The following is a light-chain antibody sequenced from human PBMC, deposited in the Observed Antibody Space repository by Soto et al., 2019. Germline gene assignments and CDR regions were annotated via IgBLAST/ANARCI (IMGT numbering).Light chain of an antibody. CDR2: TNN. V-gene: IGLV1-44*01. J-gene: IGLJ1*01. Sequence: QAVVTQPPSASGTPGQRVTISRSGSSSSIGSNSVNWYQQLPRTAPKVLIYTNNQRPSGVPDRFSGSKSGTSASLAISGLQSEDEADYYCAAWDGSLNVYVFGTGTKVTVL. CDR1: SSSIGSNS. CDR3: AAWDGSLNVYV.